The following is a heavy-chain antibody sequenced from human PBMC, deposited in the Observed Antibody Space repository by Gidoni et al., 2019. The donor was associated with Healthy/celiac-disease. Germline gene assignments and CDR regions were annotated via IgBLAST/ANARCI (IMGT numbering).Heavy chain of an antibody. CDR1: GGSISSYY. D-gene: IGHD5-18*01. J-gene: IGHJ5*02. Sequence: QVQLQESGPGLVKPSETLSLTCTVSGGSISSYYWSWIRQPPGKGLEWIGYIYYSGSTNYNPSLKSRVTISVDTSKNQFSLKLSSVTAADTAVYYCARDLRGYSYGLISWGQGTLVTVSS. V-gene: IGHV4-59*01. CDR3: ARDLRGYSYGLIS. CDR2: IYYSGST.